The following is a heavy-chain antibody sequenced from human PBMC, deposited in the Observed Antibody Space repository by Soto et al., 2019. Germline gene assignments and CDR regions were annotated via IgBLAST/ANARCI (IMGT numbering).Heavy chain of an antibody. D-gene: IGHD3-9*01. CDR2: INAANGNT. Sequence: QVQLVQSGAEEKKPGASVKVSCKTSGYIFTTYSMHLARQAPGQSLEWMGWINAANGNTKYSQKFEGRVTITRDTSASIAYMNLSSLRSEDSAVYYCARGGPSTTGYYALALDLWGQAPLLTVSS. CDR3: ARGGPSTTGYYALALDL. J-gene: IGHJ5*02. V-gene: IGHV1-3*05. CDR1: GYIFTTYS.